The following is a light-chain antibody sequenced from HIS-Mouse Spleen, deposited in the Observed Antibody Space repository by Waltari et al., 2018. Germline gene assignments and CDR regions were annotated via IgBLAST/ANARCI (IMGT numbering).Light chain of an antibody. CDR1: QDISNY. Sequence: DIQMTQSPSSLSASVGDRVTITCQASQDISNYLNWYQQKPGKAPKLLIYDASNLETGVPSRFSGIGSGTDFTFTISSLQPEDIATYYCQQYDNLGFTFGPGTKVDIK. CDR2: DAS. J-gene: IGKJ3*01. V-gene: IGKV1-33*01. CDR3: QQYDNLGFT.